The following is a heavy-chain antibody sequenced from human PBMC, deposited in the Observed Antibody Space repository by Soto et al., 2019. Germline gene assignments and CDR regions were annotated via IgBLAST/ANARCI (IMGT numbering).Heavy chain of an antibody. CDR3: ARDPLRAQQLVRWFDP. D-gene: IGHD6-13*01. J-gene: IGHJ5*02. CDR1: VFTFSTYE. V-gene: IGHV3-33*08. CDR2: IWYDGSNK. Sequence: GGPLRIYGAACVFTFSTYELHWVRQAPGKGLEWVAVIWYDGSNKYYADSVKGRFTISRDNSKNTLYLQMNSLRAEDTAVYYCARDPLRAQQLVRWFDPWGQGTLVTVSS.